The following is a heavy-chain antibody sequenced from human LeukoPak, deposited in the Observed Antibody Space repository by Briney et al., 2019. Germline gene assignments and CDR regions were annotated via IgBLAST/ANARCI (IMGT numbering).Heavy chain of an antibody. V-gene: IGHV4-4*07. CDR1: GVSITSYY. J-gene: IGHJ4*02. CDR2: VYTSGST. D-gene: IGHD3-22*01. Sequence: SETLSLTCTVSGVSITSYYWSWIRQPAGKGLEWIGRVYTSGSTNYNPSLKSRVTISVDTSKNQFSLKLSSVTAADTAVYYCARPLHYYVSSGYYYWGQGTLVTVSS. CDR3: ARPLHYYVSSGYYY.